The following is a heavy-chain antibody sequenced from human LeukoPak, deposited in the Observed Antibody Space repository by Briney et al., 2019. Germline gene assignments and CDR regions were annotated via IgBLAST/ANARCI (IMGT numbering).Heavy chain of an antibody. D-gene: IGHD3/OR15-3a*01. CDR3: ARERTDYYYYYGMDV. CDR2: IIPIFGTA. J-gene: IGHJ6*02. V-gene: IGHV1-69*13. CDR1: GGTFSSYA. Sequence: GASVKVSCKASGGTFSSYAISWVRQAPGQGLEWMGGIIPIFGTANYAQKFQGRVTITADESTSTAYMELSSLRSEDTAVYYCARERTDYYYYYGMDVWGQGTTVTVSS.